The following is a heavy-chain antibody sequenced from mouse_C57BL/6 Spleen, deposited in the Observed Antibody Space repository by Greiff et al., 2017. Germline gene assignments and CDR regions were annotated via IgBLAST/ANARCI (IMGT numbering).Heavy chain of an antibody. V-gene: IGHV1-64*01. D-gene: IGHD1-1*02. CDR3: ASYGGYYALDD. CDR1: GYTFTSYW. J-gene: IGHJ4*01. CDR2: IHPNSGST. Sequence: VQLQQPGAELVKPGASVKLSCKASGYTFTSYWMHWVKQRPGQGLEWIGMIHPNSGSTNYNEKFKGKATLTVDKSSSPAYMQLSSLTSEDSAVYYCASYGGYYALDDWGQGTSVTGSS.